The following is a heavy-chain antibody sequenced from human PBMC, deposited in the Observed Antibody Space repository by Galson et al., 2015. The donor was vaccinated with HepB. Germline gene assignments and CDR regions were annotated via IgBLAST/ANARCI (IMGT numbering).Heavy chain of an antibody. Sequence: SLRLSCAASGFTFSSYSMNWVRQAPGKGLEWVSSISSSSSYIYYADSVKGRFTISRDNAKNSLYLQMNSLRAEDTAVYYCARDAARTGAFDIWGQGTMVTVSS. CDR1: GFTFSSYS. CDR2: ISSSSSYI. J-gene: IGHJ3*02. V-gene: IGHV3-21*01. CDR3: ARDAARTGAFDI. D-gene: IGHD6-25*01.